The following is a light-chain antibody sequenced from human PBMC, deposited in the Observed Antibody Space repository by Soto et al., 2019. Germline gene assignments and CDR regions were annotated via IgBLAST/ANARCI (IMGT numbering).Light chain of an antibody. CDR3: QQCGSSPPWT. V-gene: IGKV3-20*01. J-gene: IGKJ1*01. Sequence: EIVLTQSPGTLSLSPGERATLSCRASQSVSSSYLAWYQQKPGQAPRLLIYGASSRATGIPDRFSGSGSGTDFTLIISRLEPEDFAVYYCQQCGSSPPWTFGQGTKVEIK. CDR1: QSVSSSY. CDR2: GAS.